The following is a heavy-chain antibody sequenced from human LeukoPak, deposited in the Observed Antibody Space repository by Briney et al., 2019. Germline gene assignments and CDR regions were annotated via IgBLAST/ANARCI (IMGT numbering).Heavy chain of an antibody. D-gene: IGHD4-11*01. CDR1: GGSISSYY. CDR2: IYTSGST. V-gene: IGHV4-4*07. Sequence: SETLSLTCTVSGGSISSYYWSWIRQPAGKGLEWIGRIYTSGSTNYNPSLKSRVTMSVDTSKNQFSLKLSSVTAADTAVYYCARCVQEYSHYYYYYYMDVWGKGTTVTVSS. CDR3: ARCVQEYSHYYYYYYMDV. J-gene: IGHJ6*03.